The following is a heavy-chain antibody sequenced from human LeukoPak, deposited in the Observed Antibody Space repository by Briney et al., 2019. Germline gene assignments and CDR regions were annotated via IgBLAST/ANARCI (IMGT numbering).Heavy chain of an antibody. CDR3: ARDASSDLDY. D-gene: IGHD3-22*01. J-gene: IGHJ4*02. CDR1: GFTFGSYS. V-gene: IGHV3-48*01. CDR2: ISSSSSTI. Sequence: GGSLRLSCAASGFTFGSYSMNWVRQAPGKGLEWVSYISSSSSTIYYADSVKGRFTISRDNAKNSLYLQMNSLRAEDTAVYYCARDASSDLDYWGQGTLVTVSS.